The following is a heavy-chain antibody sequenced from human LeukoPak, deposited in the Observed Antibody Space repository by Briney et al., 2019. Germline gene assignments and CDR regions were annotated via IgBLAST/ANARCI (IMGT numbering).Heavy chain of an antibody. V-gene: IGHV1-2*02. Sequence: ASVKVSCKASGYTFTGYYMHWVRQAPEQGLEWMGWINPNSGGTNYAQKFQGRVTMTRDTSISTAYMELSRLRSDDTAVYYCARENCSGGSCYWFSDYWGQGTLVTVSS. CDR1: GYTFTGYY. CDR3: ARENCSGGSCYWFSDY. CDR2: INPNSGGT. D-gene: IGHD2-15*01. J-gene: IGHJ4*02.